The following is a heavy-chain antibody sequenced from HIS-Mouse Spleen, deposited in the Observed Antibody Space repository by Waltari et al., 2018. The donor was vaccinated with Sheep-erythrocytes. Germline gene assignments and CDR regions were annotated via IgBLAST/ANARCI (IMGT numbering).Heavy chain of an antibody. CDR1: GGTFSSYA. D-gene: IGHD1-26*01. V-gene: IGHV1-69*04. Sequence: VQSQVQLVQSGAEVKVSCKASGGTFSSYAISWVRQAPGQGLEWMGRIIPILGIANYAQKFQGRVTITADKSTSTAYMELSSLRSEDTAVYYCAQTGATTPHFDYWGQGTLVTVSS. CDR2: IIPILGIA. CDR3: AQTGATTPHFDY. J-gene: IGHJ4*02.